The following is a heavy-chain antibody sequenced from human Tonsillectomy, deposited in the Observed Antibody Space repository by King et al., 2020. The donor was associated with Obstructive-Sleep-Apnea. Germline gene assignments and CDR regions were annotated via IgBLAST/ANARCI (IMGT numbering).Heavy chain of an antibody. CDR3: ASGLGYSGYDYGVSPNY. D-gene: IGHD5-12*01. V-gene: IGHV4-4*02. CDR1: GGSISSSNW. J-gene: IGHJ4*02. CDR2: IYHSGST. Sequence: QLQESGPGLVKPSGTLSLTCAVSGGSISSSNWWSWVRQPPGKGLEWIGEIYHSGSTNYNPSLKSRVTISVDKSKNQFSLRLSSVTAADTAVYYCASGLGYSGYDYGVSPNYWGQGTLVTVSS.